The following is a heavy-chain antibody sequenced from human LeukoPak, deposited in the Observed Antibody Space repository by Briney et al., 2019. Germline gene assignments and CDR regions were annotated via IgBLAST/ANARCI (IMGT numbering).Heavy chain of an antibody. CDR2: FDPEDGET. J-gene: IGHJ3*02. V-gene: IGHV1-24*01. Sequence: ASVKVSCKVSGYTLTELSMHWVRQAPGKGLEWMGGFDPEDGETIYAQKFQGRVTMTEDTSTDTAYMELSSLRSEDTAVYYCATAETTMVRGVIITLDAFDIWGQGTMVTVSS. CDR1: GYTLTELS. CDR3: ATAETTMVRGVIITLDAFDI. D-gene: IGHD3-10*01.